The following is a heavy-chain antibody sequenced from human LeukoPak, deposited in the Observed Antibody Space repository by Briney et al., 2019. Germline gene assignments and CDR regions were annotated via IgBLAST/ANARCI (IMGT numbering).Heavy chain of an antibody. J-gene: IGHJ4*02. CDR3: AREAAAGHYYFDY. Sequence: SETLSLTCTVSGDSISSGDYYWSWIRQPAGKGLEWIGRISSSGSTNYNPSLKSRVTISVDTSKNQFSLKLSSVTAADTAVYYCAREAAAGHYYFDYWGQGTLVTVSS. V-gene: IGHV4-61*02. CDR1: GDSISSGDYY. CDR2: ISSSGST. D-gene: IGHD6-13*01.